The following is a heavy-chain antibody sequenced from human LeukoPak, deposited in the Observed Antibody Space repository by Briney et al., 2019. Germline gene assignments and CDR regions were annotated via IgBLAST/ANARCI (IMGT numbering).Heavy chain of an antibody. Sequence: SVKVSCKASGGTFSSHAISWVRQAPGQGLEWMGGIIPIFGTANYAQKFQGRVTITTDESTSTAYMELSSLRSEDTAVYYCARGTIFGVVTNWYFDYWGQGTLVTVSS. CDR2: IIPIFGTA. V-gene: IGHV1-69*05. D-gene: IGHD3-3*01. CDR3: ARGTIFGVVTNWYFDY. CDR1: GGTFSSHA. J-gene: IGHJ4*02.